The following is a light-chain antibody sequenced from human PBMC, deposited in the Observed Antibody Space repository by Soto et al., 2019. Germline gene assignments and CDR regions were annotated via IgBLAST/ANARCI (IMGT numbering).Light chain of an antibody. J-gene: IGKJ4*01. CDR2: GAS. CDR1: RDISNY. Sequence: DIQVTQSPSSLSAPLGDRVSITCRASRDISNYLAWYQQKPGQVPRLLISGASTLNSGVPSRFSGSGSGTDFTLTITSLQPEDIATYFCQKYDTAPLTYGGGTKVEI. V-gene: IGKV1-27*01. CDR3: QKYDTAPLT.